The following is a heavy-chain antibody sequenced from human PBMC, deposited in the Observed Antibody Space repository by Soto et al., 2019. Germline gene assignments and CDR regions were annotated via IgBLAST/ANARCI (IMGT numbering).Heavy chain of an antibody. D-gene: IGHD3-10*01. CDR3: ARDYVLLWFGEPYYYGMDV. Sequence: PGVSLRLSCAASGFTFSSCAMHWVRQAPGKGLEWVAVISYDGSNKYYADSVKGRFTISRDNSKNTLYLQMNSLRAEDTAVYYCARDYVLLWFGEPYYYGMDVWGQGTTVTVSS. CDR2: ISYDGSNK. J-gene: IGHJ6*02. CDR1: GFTFSSCA. V-gene: IGHV3-30-3*01.